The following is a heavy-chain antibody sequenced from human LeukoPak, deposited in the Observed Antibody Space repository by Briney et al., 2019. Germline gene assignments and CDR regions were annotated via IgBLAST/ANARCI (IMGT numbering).Heavy chain of an antibody. J-gene: IGHJ6*03. D-gene: IGHD3-3*01. V-gene: IGHV3-23*01. CDR2: ISGSGGST. CDR1: GFTFSSYA. Sequence: GGSLRLSCAASGFTFSSYAMSWVRQAPGKGLEWVSAISGSGGSTYYADSVKGRFTISRDNSKNTLYLQMNSLRAEDTALYYCARGGITIFGVVQDYYYYYYMDVWGKGTTVTVSS. CDR3: ARGGITIFGVVQDYYYYYYMDV.